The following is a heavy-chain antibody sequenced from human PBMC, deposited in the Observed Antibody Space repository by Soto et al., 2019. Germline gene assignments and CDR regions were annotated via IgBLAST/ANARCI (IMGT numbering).Heavy chain of an antibody. CDR1: GFTFSTYT. D-gene: IGHD2-2*01. Sequence: ESGGGLVKPGGSLRLSCAASGFTFSTYTMSWVRQAPGKGLEWLAFITGSSSFVLYAGSVEGGFTISRDNAKKSLYLEMNSLRAEESAVYFWARVLPAAKDYGMAVWGQGTTVTVSS. CDR2: ITGSSSFV. CDR3: ARVLPAAKDYGMAV. V-gene: IGHV3-21*01. J-gene: IGHJ6*02.